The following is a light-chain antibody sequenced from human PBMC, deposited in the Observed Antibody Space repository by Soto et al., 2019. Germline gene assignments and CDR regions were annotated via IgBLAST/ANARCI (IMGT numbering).Light chain of an antibody. CDR1: QNINRY. J-gene: IGKJ4*01. CDR3: QQFSSYPLT. Sequence: EIVLTQSPATLSLSPGGRATLSCRASQNINRYLAWYHQKPGQAPRLRIYDASSRATGIPDRFSGGGSGTDFTLTISRLEPEDFAVYYCQQFSSYPLTFGGGTKVDI. CDR2: DAS. V-gene: IGKV3-20*01.